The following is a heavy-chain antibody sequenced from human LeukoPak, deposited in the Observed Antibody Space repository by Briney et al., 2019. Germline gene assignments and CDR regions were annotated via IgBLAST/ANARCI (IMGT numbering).Heavy chain of an antibody. V-gene: IGHV4-34*01. J-gene: IGHJ5*02. CDR1: GGSFTNYY. CDR2: INHSGDT. D-gene: IGHD1/OR15-1a*01. Sequence: SETLSLTCNVSGGSFTNYYWSWIRKTQEKGREWMGQINHSGDTSYNPSLRSRITLSVDRSKNQFSLKVTSVTAADTGVYYCARGPGTVGLSPWGQGTLVTVSS. CDR3: ARGPGTVGLSP.